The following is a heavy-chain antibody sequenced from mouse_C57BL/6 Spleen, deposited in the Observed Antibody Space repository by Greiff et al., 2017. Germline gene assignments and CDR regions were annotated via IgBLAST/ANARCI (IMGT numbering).Heavy chain of an antibody. V-gene: IGHV1-50*01. D-gene: IGHD1-2*01. Sequence: VQLQQPGAELVKPGASVKLSCKASGYTFTSYWMQWVKQRPGQGLEWIGEIDPSDSYTNYNQKFKGKATLTVDTSSSTAYMQLSSLTSEDAAVYYCARTADYDAMDYWGQGTSVTVSS. CDR3: ARTADYDAMDY. CDR2: IDPSDSYT. CDR1: GYTFTSYW. J-gene: IGHJ4*01.